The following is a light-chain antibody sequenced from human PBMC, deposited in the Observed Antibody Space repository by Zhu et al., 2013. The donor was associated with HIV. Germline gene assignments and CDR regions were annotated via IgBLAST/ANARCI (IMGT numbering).Light chain of an antibody. J-gene: IGLJ2*01. Sequence: QSVLTQPPSVSAAPGQRVTISCSGSTSNIGRNFVAWYQQLPGTAPKLLIYDNNYRPSGIPERFSGSKSGTSATLGITGLQTGDEADYYCATWDSSLSAEVFGGGTKVTVL. V-gene: IGLV1-51*01. CDR3: ATWDSSLSAEV. CDR1: TSNIGRNF. CDR2: DNN.